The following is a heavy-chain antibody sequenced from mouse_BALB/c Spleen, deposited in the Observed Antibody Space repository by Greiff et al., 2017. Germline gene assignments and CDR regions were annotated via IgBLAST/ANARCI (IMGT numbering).Heavy chain of an antibody. CDR2: INSNGGST. CDR3: ARRNYGNYEGGAMDY. J-gene: IGHJ4*01. Sequence: EVQLVESGGGLVQPGGSLKLSCAASGFTFSSYGMSWVRQTPDKRLELVATINSNGGSTYYPDSVKGRFTISRDNAKNTLYLQMSSLKSEDTAMYYCARRNYGNYEGGAMDYWGQGTSVTVSS. D-gene: IGHD2-1*01. CDR1: GFTFSSYG. V-gene: IGHV5-6-3*01.